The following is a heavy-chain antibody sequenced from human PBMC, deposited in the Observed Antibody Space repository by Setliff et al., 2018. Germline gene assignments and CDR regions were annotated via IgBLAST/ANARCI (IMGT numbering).Heavy chain of an antibody. D-gene: IGHD1-7*01. CDR3: ARDQFRNSGGLYS. CDR1: GFTFNTNA. Sequence: PGGSLRLSCADSGFTFNTNAMTWVRQASGKGLQWVSIISSDSDSIYYADSVKGRFTISRDNSKNTLYLQMNSLRADDTAMYYCARDQFRNSGGLYSWGQGTLVTVS. CDR2: ISSDSDSI. J-gene: IGHJ5*02. V-gene: IGHV3-23*03.